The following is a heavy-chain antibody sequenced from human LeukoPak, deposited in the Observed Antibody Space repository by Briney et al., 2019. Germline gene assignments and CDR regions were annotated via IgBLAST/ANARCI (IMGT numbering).Heavy chain of an antibody. CDR3: ARIFDRDV. CDR2: IHATGTT. V-gene: IGHV4-4*07. Sequence: SETLSLTCTVSGGSITHSYWSRIRHSAGTGMEWIARIHATGTTNYNPSFKSRVSMSLDMPTSQFALTLSAVTVADTATYYCARIFDRDVWGQGALVTVSP. D-gene: IGHD3-22*01. CDR1: GGSITHSY. J-gene: IGHJ3*01.